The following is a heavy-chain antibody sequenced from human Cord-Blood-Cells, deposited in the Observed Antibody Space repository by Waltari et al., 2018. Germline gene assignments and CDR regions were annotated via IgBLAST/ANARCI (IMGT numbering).Heavy chain of an antibody. CDR3: ARREYSSSGVVYYFDY. CDR1: GYSFTTSW. Sequence: EVQLLQSGAEVKKPGESLKISCKGSGYSFTTSWTGWLRQMPGKGLEWYGILYPGDSETRYSPSFQGQVTISADKSISTAYLQWSSLKASDTAMYYCARREYSSSGVVYYFDYWGQGTLVTVSS. V-gene: IGHV5-51*01. CDR2: LYPGDSET. D-gene: IGHD6-6*01. J-gene: IGHJ4*02.